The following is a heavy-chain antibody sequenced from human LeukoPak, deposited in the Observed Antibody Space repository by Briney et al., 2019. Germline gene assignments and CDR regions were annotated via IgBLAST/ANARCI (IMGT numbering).Heavy chain of an antibody. CDR3: VRDGGVSGYDLLDY. CDR2: INQDGSEE. CDR1: GFTFSNYW. V-gene: IGHV3-7*01. J-gene: IGHJ4*02. Sequence: GGSLRLLCGASGFTFSNYWMTGVRQPPGKGLEWVAHINQDGSEEHYMDSVKARFTIARDNAKNSLSLQMNSLRAEDTAVYYCVRDGGVSGYDLLDYWGQGTLVTVSS. D-gene: IGHD5-12*01.